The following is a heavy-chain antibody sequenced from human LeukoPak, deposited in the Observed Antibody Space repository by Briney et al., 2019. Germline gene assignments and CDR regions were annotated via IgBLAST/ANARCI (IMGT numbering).Heavy chain of an antibody. CDR1: GYTFTGYY. J-gene: IGHJ6*02. V-gene: IGHV1-2*02. CDR2: INPNSGGT. CDR3: AVGYSGFRRSGMDV. Sequence: ASVKVSCKASGYTFTGYYMHWVRQAPGQGLEWMGWINPNSGGTNYAQKFQGRVTMTRDTAISTAYMELSRLRSDDTAVYYCAVGYSGFRRSGMDVWGQGTTVTVSS. D-gene: IGHD5-12*01.